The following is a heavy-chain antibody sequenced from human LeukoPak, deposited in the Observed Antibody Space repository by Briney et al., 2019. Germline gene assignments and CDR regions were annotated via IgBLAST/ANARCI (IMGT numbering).Heavy chain of an antibody. CDR3: ARQTGEFDY. Sequence: PGGSLRLSCAASGFTFSSYVMSWVRQAPGQGPEWVSTLTGSGGNTYYADSVKGRLTISRDNSKNTLYLQMNSLRAEDTAVYYCARQTGEFDYWGQGTLVTVSS. J-gene: IGHJ4*02. D-gene: IGHD7-27*01. CDR2: LTGSGGNT. CDR1: GFTFSSYV. V-gene: IGHV3-23*01.